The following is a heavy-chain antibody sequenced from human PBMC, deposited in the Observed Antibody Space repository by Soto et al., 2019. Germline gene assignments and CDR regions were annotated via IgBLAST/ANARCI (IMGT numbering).Heavy chain of an antibody. Sequence: EGHLLESGGGLVQPGGSLRLSCAASGFTLSNYGMKWVRQAPGKGLEWVSGIFGGDAPTYTDSVKGRFTISRDNSKNTLFLQMNSLRVEDTAIYHCAGGITGSGWSIWGQGTLVAVSS. CDR2: IFGGDAP. D-gene: IGHD3-10*01. J-gene: IGHJ4*02. CDR3: AGGITGSGWSI. CDR1: GFTLSNYG. V-gene: IGHV3-23*01.